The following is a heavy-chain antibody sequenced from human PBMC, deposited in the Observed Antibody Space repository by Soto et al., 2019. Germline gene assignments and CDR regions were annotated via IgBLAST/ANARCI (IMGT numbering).Heavy chain of an antibody. V-gene: IGHV3-21*01. CDR3: RRDQRNSNAFDI. D-gene: IGHD4-4*01. CDR1: GFTFSSYS. Sequence: GGSLRLSCAASGFTFSSYSMNWVRQAPGKGLEWVSSISSSSSYIYYADSVKGRFTISRFKAKNSLYLQMNVLRAEDTAVYYCRRDQRNSNAFDIWGQGTMVTVSS. CDR2: ISSSSSYI. J-gene: IGHJ3*02.